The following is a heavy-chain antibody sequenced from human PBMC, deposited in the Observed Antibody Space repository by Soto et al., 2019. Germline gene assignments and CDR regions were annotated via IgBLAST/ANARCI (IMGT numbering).Heavy chain of an antibody. CDR2: IYHNGNT. CDR3: TRDLKSRSLY. V-gene: IGHV4-4*02. Sequence: QVQLQESGPGLVKPSGTLSLTCAVSGDSINHNEWWSWVRQPPGKGLEWLGEIYHNGNTNYNPSLQRRVTISVDKSKNQFSLKLSSVTTTDTAIYYCTRDLKSRSLYWGQGSLVTVSS. J-gene: IGHJ4*02. CDR1: GDSINHNEW. D-gene: IGHD6-6*01.